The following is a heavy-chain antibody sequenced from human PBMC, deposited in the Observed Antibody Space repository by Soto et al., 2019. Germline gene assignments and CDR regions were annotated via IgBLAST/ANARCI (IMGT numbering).Heavy chain of an antibody. V-gene: IGHV4-34*01. CDR1: GGSFSGYY. J-gene: IGHJ4*02. CDR3: ASDDYYDSSGYYYAKVY. CDR2: INHSGST. D-gene: IGHD3-22*01. Sequence: QVQLQQWGAGLLKPSETLSLTCAVYGGSFSGYYWSWIRQPPGKGLEWIGEINHSGSTNYNPSLKSRVTISVDTSENQFPPKLSSVTAADTAVYYCASDDYYDSSGYYYAKVYWGQGTLVTVSS.